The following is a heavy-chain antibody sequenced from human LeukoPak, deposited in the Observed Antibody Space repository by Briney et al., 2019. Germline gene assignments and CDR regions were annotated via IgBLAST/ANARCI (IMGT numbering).Heavy chain of an antibody. CDR1: GLTFSDAW. J-gene: IGHJ3*02. V-gene: IGHV3-15*01. D-gene: IGHD3-10*01. CDR3: MTARRGESYAFDI. Sequence: GGSLRLSCAASGLTFSDAWMGWVRQPSGKGLEWVGRIKSKTDGGRTDYAAPVKGRFTVSRDDSKNTLYLQMNSLQTEDTAVYFCMTARRGESYAFDIWGQGTVVTVSS. CDR2: IKSKTDGGRT.